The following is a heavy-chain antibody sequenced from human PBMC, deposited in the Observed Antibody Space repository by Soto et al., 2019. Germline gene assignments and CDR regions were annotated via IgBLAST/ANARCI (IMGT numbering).Heavy chain of an antibody. D-gene: IGHD2-15*01. CDR3: ARSISPLDIVVVVAALDAFDI. CDR2: INPNSGGT. Sequence: ASVKVSCKASGYTFTGYYMHWVRQAPGQGLEWMGWINPNSGGTNYAQKFQGWVTMTRDTSISRAYMERSRLRSADTAVYYCARSISPLDIVVVVAALDAFDIWGQGTMVTVSS. J-gene: IGHJ3*02. CDR1: GYTFTGYY. V-gene: IGHV1-2*04.